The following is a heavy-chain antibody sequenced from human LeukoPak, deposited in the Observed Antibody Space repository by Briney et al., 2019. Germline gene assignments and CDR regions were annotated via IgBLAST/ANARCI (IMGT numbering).Heavy chain of an antibody. CDR2: ISDGSTYI. Sequence: GGSLRLSCAASGFTFSTYSMNWVRQAPGKGLEWVSSISDGSTYIYYADSVKGRFTISRDNAKNSLYLQMNSLRAEDTAVYYCARDRSSWYSYYFDYWGQGTLVTVSS. V-gene: IGHV3-21*01. CDR1: GFTFSTYS. J-gene: IGHJ4*02. D-gene: IGHD6-13*01. CDR3: ARDRSSWYSYYFDY.